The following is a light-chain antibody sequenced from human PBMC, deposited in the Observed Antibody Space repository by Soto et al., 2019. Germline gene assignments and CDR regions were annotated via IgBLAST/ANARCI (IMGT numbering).Light chain of an antibody. CDR3: VLYMNGGPWV. V-gene: IGLV8-61*01. CDR1: SGSVSTNYY. J-gene: IGLJ3*02. Sequence: QTVVTQEPSFSVSPGGTVTLTCGLNSGSVSTNYYPAWYQQTPGQAPRALIYHTDTRCSGVPDRFSGSILGNKAALTISGAQADDESDYYCVLYMNGGPWVFGGGTKLTVL. CDR2: HTD.